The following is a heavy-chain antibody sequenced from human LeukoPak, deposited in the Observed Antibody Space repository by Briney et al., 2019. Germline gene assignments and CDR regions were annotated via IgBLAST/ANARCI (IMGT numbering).Heavy chain of an antibody. CDR3: ARVPSNPNYDFWSGYYFDY. CDR2: ISAYNGNT. Sequence: ASVKVSCKASGYTFTSYGISWVRQAPGQGLEWMGWISAYNGNTNYAQKLQGRVTMTTDTSTSTAYMELRSLRSDDTAGYYCARVPSNPNYDFWSGYYFDYWGQGTLVTVSS. V-gene: IGHV1-18*01. J-gene: IGHJ4*02. CDR1: GYTFTSYG. D-gene: IGHD3-3*01.